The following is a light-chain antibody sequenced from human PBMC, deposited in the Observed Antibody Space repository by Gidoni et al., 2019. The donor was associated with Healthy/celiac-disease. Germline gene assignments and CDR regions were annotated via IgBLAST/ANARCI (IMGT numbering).Light chain of an antibody. V-gene: IGLV2-14*03. J-gene: IGLJ2*01. CDR3: SSYTSSSTLGVV. CDR1: SSDVGGYNY. CDR2: DVS. Sequence: QPALTQPAPVSGSPGPSITISCTGTSSDVGGYNYVSWYQQHQDKAPKLMIYDVSNRPSGVSNRFSGSRSGNTASLTISGRQAEDEADYYCSSYTSSSTLGVVFGGGTKLTVL.